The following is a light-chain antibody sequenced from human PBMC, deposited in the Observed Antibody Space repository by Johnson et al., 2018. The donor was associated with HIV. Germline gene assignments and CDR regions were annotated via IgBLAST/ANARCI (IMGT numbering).Light chain of an antibody. J-gene: IGLJ1*01. CDR2: DNN. CDR1: SSNIANIY. V-gene: IGLV1-51*01. Sequence: QSVLTQPPSVSAAPGQKVTISCSGSSSNIANIYVSWYQQLPGTAPKLLIYDNNNRPSGIPDRFSGSKSGTSATLGIPALQTGDEADYYCGTWDSSLSAYVFGTGTKVTVL. CDR3: GTWDSSLSAYV.